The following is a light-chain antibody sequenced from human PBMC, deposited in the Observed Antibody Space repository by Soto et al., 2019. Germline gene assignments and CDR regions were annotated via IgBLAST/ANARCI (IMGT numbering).Light chain of an antibody. Sequence: AIRMTQSPSSLSASTGDRVTITCRPSQGISDCLNWYKQKPGEAPELXIYAASTLQSGVPSRFSGSGAGTDFTRTISRLEPEDVATDYCQHYNSCSEAFGQGTKVDIK. J-gene: IGKJ1*01. CDR1: QGISDC. CDR3: QHYNSCSEA. V-gene: IGKV1-8*01. CDR2: AAS.